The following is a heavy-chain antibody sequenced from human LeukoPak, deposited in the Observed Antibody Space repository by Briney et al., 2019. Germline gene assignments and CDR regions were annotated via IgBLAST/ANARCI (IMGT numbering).Heavy chain of an antibody. V-gene: IGHV3-23*01. CDR2: ISGSGGNT. CDR3: AKDDGGSYYIYYHYMDV. J-gene: IGHJ6*03. CDR1: GFTFSNYG. D-gene: IGHD1-26*01. Sequence: PGGSLRLSCAASGFTFSNYGMSWVRQAPGKGLEWVSAISGSGGNTYYADSVKGRFTISRDNSKNTLYLQMNSLRAEDTAVYYCAKDDGGSYYIYYHYMDVWGKGTTVTISS.